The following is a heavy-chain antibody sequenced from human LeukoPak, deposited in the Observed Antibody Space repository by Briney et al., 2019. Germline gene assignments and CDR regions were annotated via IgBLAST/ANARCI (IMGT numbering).Heavy chain of an antibody. CDR1: GGSISSGDYY. CDR2: IYYSGST. V-gene: IGHV4-30-4*01. CDR3: ARAPRYYYDSSGYLNDAFDI. J-gene: IGHJ3*02. D-gene: IGHD3-22*01. Sequence: PSQTLSLTGTVSGGSISSGDYYWCWIRQPPGKGLEWIGYIYYSGSTYYNPSLKSRVTISVDTSKNQFSLKLSSVTAADTAVYYCARAPRYYYDSSGYLNDAFDIWGQGTMVTVSS.